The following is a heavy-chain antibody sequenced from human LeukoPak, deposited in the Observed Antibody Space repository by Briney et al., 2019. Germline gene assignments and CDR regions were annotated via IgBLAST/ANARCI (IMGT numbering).Heavy chain of an antibody. V-gene: IGHV3-13*01. CDR2: IETAGDT. J-gene: IGHJ4*02. CDR3: ARDRFYDFWSGYQAIDS. CDR1: GFTFSSYG. Sequence: GGSLRLSCAASGFTFSSYGMHWVRQATGKGLEWVSAIETAGDTYYPGSVKGRFTISRENAKNSLYLQMNSLRAGDTAVYYCARDRFYDFWSGYQAIDSWGQGTLVTVSS. D-gene: IGHD3-3*01.